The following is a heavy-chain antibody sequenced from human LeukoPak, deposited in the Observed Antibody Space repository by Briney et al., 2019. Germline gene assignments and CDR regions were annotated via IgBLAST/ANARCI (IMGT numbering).Heavy chain of an antibody. Sequence: QPGGSLRLSCAASGFTFSSYAMSWVRQAPGKGLEWVSAISGSGGSTYYADSVKGRFTISRDNSKNTLYLQMNSLRAEDTAVYYCAKEATKYDSSGYSRERGPIYYWGQGTLVTVSS. V-gene: IGHV3-23*01. CDR2: ISGSGGST. J-gene: IGHJ4*02. D-gene: IGHD3-22*01. CDR1: GFTFSSYA. CDR3: AKEATKYDSSGYSRERGPIYY.